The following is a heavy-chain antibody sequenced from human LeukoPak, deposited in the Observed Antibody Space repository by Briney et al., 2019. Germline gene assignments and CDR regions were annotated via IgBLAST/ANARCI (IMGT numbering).Heavy chain of an antibody. J-gene: IGHJ4*02. V-gene: IGHV3-21*01. Sequence: GGSLRLSCVASGFTFTSYSMNWVRQAPGRGLEWVWSISSGSHHILYADSVRGRFTVSRDNAENSLYLQMSSLRADVTAVYFCTRGEQSPPGLPFDSWGQGTLVSVTS. CDR3: TRGEQSPPGLPFDS. D-gene: IGHD1-26*01. CDR1: GFTFTSYS. CDR2: ISSGSHHI.